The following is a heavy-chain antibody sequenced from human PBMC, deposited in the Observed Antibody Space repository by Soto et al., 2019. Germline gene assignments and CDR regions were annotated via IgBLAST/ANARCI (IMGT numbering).Heavy chain of an antibody. J-gene: IGHJ5*02. CDR2: FDPEDGET. CDR1: GYTLTELS. V-gene: IGHV1-24*01. Sequence: GASVKVSCKVSGYTLTELSMHWVRQAPGKGLEWMGGFDPEDGETIYAQKFQGRVTMTEDTSTDTAYMELSSLRSEDTAVYYCVTELFDCSGGSCYSGFDPWGQGTLVTVSS. D-gene: IGHD2-15*01. CDR3: VTELFDCSGGSCYSGFDP.